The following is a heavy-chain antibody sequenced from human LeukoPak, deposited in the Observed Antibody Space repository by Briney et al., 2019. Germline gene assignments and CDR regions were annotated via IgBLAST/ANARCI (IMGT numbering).Heavy chain of an antibody. CDR2: ISAYNGNT. CDR1: GYRFTSYG. D-gene: IGHD2-15*01. V-gene: IGHV1-18*01. Sequence: ASVTVSCKSSGYRFTSYGSSWVRQVPGRGLEWMGWISAYNGNTNYAQKLQGRVTMTTDTSTSTAYMELRSLRSDDTAVYYCARNPLQVPCYGMDVWGQGTTVTVSS. CDR3: ARNPLQVPCYGMDV. J-gene: IGHJ6*02.